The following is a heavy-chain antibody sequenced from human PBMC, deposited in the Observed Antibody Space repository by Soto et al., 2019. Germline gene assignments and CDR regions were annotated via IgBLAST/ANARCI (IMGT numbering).Heavy chain of an antibody. CDR3: ARYCTGGSCSHGFDY. V-gene: IGHV3-74*01. CDR1: GFTFSTSW. D-gene: IGHD2-15*01. J-gene: IGHJ4*02. CDR2: INNDGSST. Sequence: EVQLVESGGGLVQPGGSLRLSCAASGFTFSTSWMHWVRQAPGKGLVWVSRINNDGSSTDYADYVKGRFTISRDNAKSTLYLQMNSLRAEDTAVYYCARYCTGGSCSHGFDYWGQGSLVTVSS.